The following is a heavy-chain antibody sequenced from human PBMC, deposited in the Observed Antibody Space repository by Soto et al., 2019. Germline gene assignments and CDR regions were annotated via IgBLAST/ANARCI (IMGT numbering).Heavy chain of an antibody. CDR3: ARDVYILPIVTGTTLNWFDP. CDR1: GFTFNDYY. Sequence: PGGSLRLSCAASGFTFNDYYMSWIRQAPGKGLEWVSYISSSGSTIYYADSVKGRFTISRDNAKNSLYLQMNSLRAEDTAVYYCARDVYILPIVTGTTLNWFDPWGQGTLVTVSS. D-gene: IGHD1-7*01. CDR2: ISSSGSTI. V-gene: IGHV3-11*01. J-gene: IGHJ5*02.